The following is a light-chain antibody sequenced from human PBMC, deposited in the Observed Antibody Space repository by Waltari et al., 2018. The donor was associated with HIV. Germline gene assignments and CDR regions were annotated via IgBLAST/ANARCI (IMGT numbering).Light chain of an antibody. J-gene: IGLJ3*02. Sequence: AVTQPASVSGLPGQSTTISCTGGDSDFGLYNFVSWYQQHSGNPARLILYDVASRASGVSERFSGSMSGNTASLTISGLRAEDEAHYYCASFTGDSTVMFGGGTEVTVL. CDR2: DVA. CDR1: DSDFGLYNF. CDR3: ASFTGDSTVM. V-gene: IGLV2-14*03.